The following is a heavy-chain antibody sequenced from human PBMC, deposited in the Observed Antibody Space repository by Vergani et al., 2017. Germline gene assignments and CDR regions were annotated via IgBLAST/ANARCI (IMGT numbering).Heavy chain of an antibody. CDR2: INSDGSST. V-gene: IGHV3-74*01. CDR3: ASRRGYSYGSGDAFDI. Sequence: EVQLVESGGGLVQPGGSLRLSCAASGFTFSSYWMHWVRQAPGKGLVWVSRINSDGSSTSYADSVKGRFTISRDNAKNTLYLKMNSLRAEDTAVYYCASRRGYSYGSGDAFDIWGQGTMVTVSS. J-gene: IGHJ3*02. D-gene: IGHD5-18*01. CDR1: GFTFSSYW.